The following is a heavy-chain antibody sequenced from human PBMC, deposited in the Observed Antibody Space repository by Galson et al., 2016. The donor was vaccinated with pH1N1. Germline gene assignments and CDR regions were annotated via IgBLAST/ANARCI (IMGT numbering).Heavy chain of an antibody. Sequence: SLRLSCAASGFTFEEYGMHWVRQPPGKGLEWVSSITWNSAKIGYADSVKGRFIISRDNAKNSLFLQMKSVRPEDTAVYYCAKGPRPWLQYVACDISGQGTLVTVSS. CDR2: ITWNSAKI. V-gene: IGHV3-9*01. CDR3: AKGPRPWLQYVACDI. CDR1: GFTFEEYG. J-gene: IGHJ3*02. D-gene: IGHD5-24*01.